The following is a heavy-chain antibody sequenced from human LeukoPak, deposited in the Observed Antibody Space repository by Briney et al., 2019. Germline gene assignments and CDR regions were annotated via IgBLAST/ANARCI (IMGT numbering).Heavy chain of an antibody. CDR2: IYHSGST. V-gene: IGHV4-38-2*02. D-gene: IGHD3-16*02. J-gene: IGHJ4*02. CDR3: ARVSVWGSYRYASFDY. CDR1: GYSISSGYY. Sequence: PSETLPLTCTVSGYSISSGYYWGWIRQPPGKGLEWIGSIYHSGSTYYNPSLKSRVTISVDTSKNQFSLKLSSVTAADTAVYYCARVSVWGSYRYASFDYWGQGTLVTVSS.